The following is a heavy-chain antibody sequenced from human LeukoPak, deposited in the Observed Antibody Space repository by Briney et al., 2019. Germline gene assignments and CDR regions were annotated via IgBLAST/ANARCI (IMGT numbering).Heavy chain of an antibody. CDR3: AGYSGSPRYFDY. CDR2: IIHSGST. V-gene: IGHV4-34*12. CDR1: GGSFSGYY. Sequence: SETLSLTCAVYGGSFSGYYWSWIRQTPGKGLEWIGAIIHSGSTNYSPSLKSRVTISLDAAKSQFSLKLTSVTAADTAVYYCAGYSGSPRYFDYWGQGTLVTVSS. D-gene: IGHD6-6*01. J-gene: IGHJ4*02.